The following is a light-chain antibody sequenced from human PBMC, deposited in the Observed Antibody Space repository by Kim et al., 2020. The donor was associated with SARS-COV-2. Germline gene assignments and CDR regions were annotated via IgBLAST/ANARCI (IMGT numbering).Light chain of an antibody. Sequence: NFMLTQPHSVSESPGKTVTISSTGSSGSIASNYVQWYQQRPGSAPTTVIYEDNQRPSGVPDRFSGSIDSSSNSASLTISGLKTEDEADYYCQSYDTRNHVVFGGGTQLTVL. J-gene: IGLJ2*01. CDR1: SGSIASNY. CDR3: QSYDTRNHVV. V-gene: IGLV6-57*02. CDR2: EDN.